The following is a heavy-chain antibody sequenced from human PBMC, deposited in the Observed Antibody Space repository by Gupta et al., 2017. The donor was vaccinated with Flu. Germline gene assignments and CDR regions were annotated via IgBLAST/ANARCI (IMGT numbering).Heavy chain of an antibody. Sequence: SRVTISVDTSKNQFSLKLSSVTAADTAVYYCAGEKGASYYYYYGMDVWGQGTTVTVSS. CDR3: AGEKGASYYYYYGMDV. V-gene: IGHV4-30-2*04. J-gene: IGHJ6*02.